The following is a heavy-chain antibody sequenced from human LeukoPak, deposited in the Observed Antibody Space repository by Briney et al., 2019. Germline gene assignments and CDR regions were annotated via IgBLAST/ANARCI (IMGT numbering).Heavy chain of an antibody. D-gene: IGHD3-3*01. CDR2: ISSSGTTI. CDR3: ASRGFLGYSFMGV. Sequence: GGSLRLSCAASGFTLSSYEANWVRQAPGKGLEWVSYISSSGTTIYYADSVKGRFTISRDNAKNSLFLQMNSLRPEDTAVYYCASRGFLGYSFMGVWGQGTTVTVSS. V-gene: IGHV3-48*03. CDR1: GFTLSSYE. J-gene: IGHJ6*02.